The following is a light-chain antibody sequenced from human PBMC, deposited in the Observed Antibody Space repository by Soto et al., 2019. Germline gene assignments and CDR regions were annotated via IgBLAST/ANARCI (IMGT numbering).Light chain of an antibody. J-gene: IGKJ1*01. V-gene: IGKV3-20*01. Sequence: EIVLTQSPGTLSLSPGERATLSCRASQSVSTNYLAWYQQKPGQAPRHLIYGASNRATGIPDRFSGSGSGTEFTLTISRLEPEDFAVYSCQQYGSSGKFGQGTQVEI. CDR1: QSVSTNY. CDR2: GAS. CDR3: QQYGSSGK.